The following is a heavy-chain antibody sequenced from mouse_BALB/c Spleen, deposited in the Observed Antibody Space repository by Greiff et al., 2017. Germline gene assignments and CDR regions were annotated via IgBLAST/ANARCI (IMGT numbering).Heavy chain of an antibody. D-gene: IGHD4-1*01. CDR1: GDSITSGY. J-gene: IGHJ2*01. CDR2: ISYSGST. V-gene: IGHV3-8*02. CDR3: ARYMGRGRYYFDY. Sequence: EVMLVESGPSLVKPSQTLSLTCSVTGDSITSGYWNWIRKFPGNKLEYMGYISYSGSTYYNPSLKSRISITRDTSKNQYYLQLNSVTTEDTATYYCARYMGRGRYYFDYWGQGTTLTVSS.